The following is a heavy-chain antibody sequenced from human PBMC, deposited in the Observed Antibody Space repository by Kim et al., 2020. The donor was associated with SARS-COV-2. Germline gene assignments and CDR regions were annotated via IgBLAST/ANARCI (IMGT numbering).Heavy chain of an antibody. V-gene: IGHV1-69*04. J-gene: IGHJ6*02. CDR1: GGSLNDYT. CDR2: IIPILDVT. D-gene: IGHD3-3*01. Sequence: SVKVSCKASGGSLNDYTFSWVRQAPGQGPEWIGRIIPILDVTKYAQKFKGRVTFTADKSTSTAYMELSNLRSDDTAIYYCARDATPPRYYDIFMDIWGQGTTVTVSS. CDR3: ARDATPPRYYDIFMDI.